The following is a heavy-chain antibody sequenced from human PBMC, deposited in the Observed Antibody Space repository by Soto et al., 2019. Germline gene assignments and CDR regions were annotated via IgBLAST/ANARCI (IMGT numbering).Heavy chain of an antibody. CDR1: GFTFSDFY. Sequence: QVQLVESGGGLVKPGGSLRLSCAASGFTFSDFYMAWIRQAPGRGLEWVSYITSSGSAKYYADSVRGRFTMSRDNAKNSLYLQMDSLRAQDTAIYYCARAGTGWFDYWSQGTLVTVSS. D-gene: IGHD6-13*01. J-gene: IGHJ4*02. V-gene: IGHV3-11*01. CDR3: ARAGTGWFDY. CDR2: ITSSGSAK.